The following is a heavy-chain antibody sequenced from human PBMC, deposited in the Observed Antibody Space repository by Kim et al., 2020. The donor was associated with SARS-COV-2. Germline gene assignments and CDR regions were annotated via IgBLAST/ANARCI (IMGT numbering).Heavy chain of an antibody. CDR3: ARDVYASGSYPRKF. V-gene: IGHV7-4-1*02. Sequence: ASVKVSCKASGYTFTTYAMCWLRQAPGQGLEWMGWINTNTGNPKYAQGFRERFVFTVDTSGSTAYLELTSLKVEDTAVYYCARDVYASGSYPRKFGGQGSRLTVSS. CDR2: INTNTGNP. D-gene: IGHD3-10*01. CDR1: GYTFTTYA. J-gene: IGHJ4*02.